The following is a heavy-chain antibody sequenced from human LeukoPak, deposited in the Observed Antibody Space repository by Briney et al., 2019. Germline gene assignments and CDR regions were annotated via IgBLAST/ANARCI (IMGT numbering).Heavy chain of an antibody. CDR1: GGSISSYH. J-gene: IGHJ6*02. CDR2: IYYSGST. V-gene: IGHV4-59*01. CDR3: ARAPGYSSGWYQYYYGMDV. Sequence: SETLSLTCTVSGGSISSYHWSWIRQPPGKGLEWIGYIYYSGSTNYNPSLKSRVTISVDTSKNQFSLKLSSVTAADTAVYYCARAPGYSSGWYQYYYGMDVWGQGTTVTVSS. D-gene: IGHD6-19*01.